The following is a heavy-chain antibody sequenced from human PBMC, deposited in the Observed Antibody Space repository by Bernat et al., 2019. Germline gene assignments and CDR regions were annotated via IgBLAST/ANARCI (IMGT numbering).Heavy chain of an antibody. CDR3: ARQRSSSWYSPFEY. CDR1: GGSISSSSYY. D-gene: IGHD6-13*01. V-gene: IGHV4-39*01. CDR2: IYYSGST. Sequence: QLQLQESGPGLVKPSETLSLTCTVSGGSISSSSYYWGWIRQPPGKGLEWIWSIYYSGSTYYNASLKSRVTISVDTSKNQCSLRLSSGTAADTAVYYCARQRSSSWYSPFEYWGQGNLVTVSS. J-gene: IGHJ4*02.